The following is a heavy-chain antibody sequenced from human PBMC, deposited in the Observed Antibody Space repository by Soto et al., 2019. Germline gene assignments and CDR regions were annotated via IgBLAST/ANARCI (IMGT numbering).Heavy chain of an antibody. J-gene: IGHJ1*01. CDR3: ARVREGYSYGFQY. D-gene: IGHD5-18*01. CDR2: ITHGGST. CDR1: GGSFSGYY. V-gene: IGHV4-34*01. Sequence: SETLSLTCAVYGGSFSGYYWTWIRQAPGKGLEWIGEITHGGSTRYSPSLQSRVTISVDTSNNQFSLSLSSMTAADTAVYYCARVREGYSYGFQYWGQGPPVTVSS.